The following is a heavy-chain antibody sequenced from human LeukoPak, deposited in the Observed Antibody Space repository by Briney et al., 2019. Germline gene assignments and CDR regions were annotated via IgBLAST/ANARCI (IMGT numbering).Heavy chain of an antibody. J-gene: IGHJ1*01. Sequence: ASVKVSCKASGYTFTSYGISWVRQAPGQGLEWMGWINPNSGGTNYAQKFQGRVTMTRDTSISKAYMELSRLRSDDTAVYYCATFDSEGFEYFQHWGQGTLVTVSS. D-gene: IGHD3-22*01. CDR3: ATFDSEGFEYFQH. CDR1: GYTFTSYG. V-gene: IGHV1-2*02. CDR2: INPNSGGT.